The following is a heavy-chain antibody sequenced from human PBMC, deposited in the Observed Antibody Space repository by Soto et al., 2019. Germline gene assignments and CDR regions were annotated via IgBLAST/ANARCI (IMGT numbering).Heavy chain of an antibody. V-gene: IGHV4-59*01. CDR3: ASHSSHWPFFDF. Sequence: SETLSLTCTVSGGSISSYYWSWIRQPPGKGLEWIGYIYYTGLSNSNPSLNSRVTMSVDTSKNQFSLKLSSVTAAGTAVYYCASHSSHWPFFDFWGQGTLVTVS. J-gene: IGHJ4*02. CDR1: GGSISSYY. D-gene: IGHD6-13*01. CDR2: IYYTGLS.